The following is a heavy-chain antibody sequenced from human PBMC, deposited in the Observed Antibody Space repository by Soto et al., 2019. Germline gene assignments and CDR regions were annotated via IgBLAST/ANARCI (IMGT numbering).Heavy chain of an antibody. CDR1: GFTFTSSA. V-gene: IGHV1-58*01. J-gene: IGHJ3*02. D-gene: IGHD4-17*01. Sequence: SVKVSCKASGFTFTSSAVQWVRQARGQRLEWIGWIVVGSGNTNYAQKFQERVTITRDMSTSTAYMELSSLRSEDTAVYYCAADVPAADYGDYWDFDTWGQGTMVTVSS. CDR3: AADVPAADYGDYWDFDT. CDR2: IVVGSGNT.